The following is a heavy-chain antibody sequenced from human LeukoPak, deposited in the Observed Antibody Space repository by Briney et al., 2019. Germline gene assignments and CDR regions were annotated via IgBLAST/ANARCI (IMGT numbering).Heavy chain of an antibody. Sequence: PGGSLRLSCAASGFTFSSYGMTWVRQAPGKGLEWVSYISSSSSTIYYADSVKGRFTISRDNSKNTLYQQMNSLRAEDTAVYYCAKERGSSWYSDFDIWGQGTMVTVSS. CDR2: ISSSSSTI. D-gene: IGHD6-13*01. V-gene: IGHV3-48*01. J-gene: IGHJ3*02. CDR3: AKERGSSWYSDFDI. CDR1: GFTFSSYG.